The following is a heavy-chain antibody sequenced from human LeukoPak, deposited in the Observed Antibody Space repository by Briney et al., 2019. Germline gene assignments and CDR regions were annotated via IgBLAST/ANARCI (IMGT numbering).Heavy chain of an antibody. D-gene: IGHD1-26*01. CDR3: AKEYTGTFSPFPSYFDN. J-gene: IGHJ4*02. Sequence: TGGSLRLSCAASGFTVSSNYMSWVRQAPGKGLEWVSVIYSGGNTYYADSVKGRFTISRDNSKNTLYLQMNSLRAEGTAIYYCAKEYTGTFSPFPSYFDNWGQGTLVTVSS. CDR2: IYSGGNT. V-gene: IGHV3-53*01. CDR1: GFTVSSNY.